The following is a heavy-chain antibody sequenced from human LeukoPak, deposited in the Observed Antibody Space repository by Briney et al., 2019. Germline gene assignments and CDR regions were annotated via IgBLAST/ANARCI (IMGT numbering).Heavy chain of an antibody. CDR1: GGSISTSNYY. D-gene: IGHD1-7*01. V-gene: IGHV4-39*07. CDR2: IFYSGST. CDR3: ARTNPWELKYYFDY. Sequence: SETLSLTCTVSGGSISTSNYYWGWIRQPPGKGLEWIGNIFYSGSTYYSPSLKSRVTISLDTSRNQFSLKLTSVTAADTAVYYCARTNPWELKYYFDYWGQGTLVTVSS. J-gene: IGHJ4*02.